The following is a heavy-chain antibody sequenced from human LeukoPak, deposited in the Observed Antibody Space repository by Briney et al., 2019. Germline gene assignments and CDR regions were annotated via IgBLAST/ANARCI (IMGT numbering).Heavy chain of an antibody. CDR1: GDSISTSTYY. CDR2: ISYSENT. CDR3: ARRSGKYSQKVIDY. V-gene: IGHV4-39*01. Sequence: PSETLSLTCTVSGDSISTSTYYWGWIRQPPGEGLEWIASISYSENTYYNPSLKSRVTMSVDTSKNQFSLKLTSVTAADTAVYYCARRSGKYSQKVIDYWGQGTLVTVSS. J-gene: IGHJ4*02. D-gene: IGHD1-26*01.